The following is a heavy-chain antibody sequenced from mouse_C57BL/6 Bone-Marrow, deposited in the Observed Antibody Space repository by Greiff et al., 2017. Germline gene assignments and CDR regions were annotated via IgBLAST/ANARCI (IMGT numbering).Heavy chain of an antibody. CDR2: ICRGGST. D-gene: IGHD2-3*01. J-gene: IGHJ3*01. CDR1: GFSLTSYG. V-gene: IGHV2-5*01. Sequence: QVQLQQSGPGLVQPSQSLSITCTVSGFSLTSYGVHWVRPSPGKGLEWLGVICRGGSTDNNAAFMSRLSITKENSKIQVFFKMNSLQADDTAIYYSAKKMGKRGFAYWGQGTLVTVSS. CDR3: AKKMGKRGFAY.